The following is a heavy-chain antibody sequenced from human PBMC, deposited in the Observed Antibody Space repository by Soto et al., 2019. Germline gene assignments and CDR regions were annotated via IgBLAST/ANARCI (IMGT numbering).Heavy chain of an antibody. CDR2: VSASGLNT. J-gene: IGHJ5*02. Sequence: GSLRLSCAASGFTFSTYAMAWVRQAPGKGLEWVSGVSASGLNTDYADPVKGRFYISRDNSKNTVSLHMNSLRAEDTAVYFCAKNPFFVLVPSSLGGNNWFDPWGQGTPVTVSS. CDR1: GFTFSTYA. CDR3: AKNPFFVLVPSSLGGNNWFDP. V-gene: IGHV3-23*01. D-gene: IGHD3-10*01.